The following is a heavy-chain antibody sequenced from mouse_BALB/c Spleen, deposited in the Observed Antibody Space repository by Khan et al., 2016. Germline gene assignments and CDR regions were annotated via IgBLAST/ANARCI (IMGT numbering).Heavy chain of an antibody. V-gene: IGHV14-3*02. CDR3: ARMYYGDY. J-gene: IGHJ2*01. Sequence: VQLQQSGAELVKPGASVKLSCTASGFSIQDTYIHWVRQRPEQGLDWIGRIDPPNDNTKYAPKFPGKATITADTSSNTAYLQLSSLTYEDTAVYYCARMYYGDYWGQGTTLTVSS. CDR2: IDPPNDNT. CDR1: GFSIQDTY. D-gene: IGHD1-1*01.